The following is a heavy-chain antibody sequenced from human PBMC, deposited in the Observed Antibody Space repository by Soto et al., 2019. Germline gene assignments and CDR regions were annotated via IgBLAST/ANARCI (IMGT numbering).Heavy chain of an antibody. CDR2: ISYDGSNK. D-gene: IGHD3-10*01. J-gene: IGHJ6*02. CDR1: VFTFSSYG. V-gene: IGHV3-30*18. CDR3: AKDIKYGSGSSPDYYYYGMDV. Sequence: GGSLRLSCAASVFTFSSYGMHWVRQAPGKGLEWVAVISYDGSNKYYADSVKGRFTISRDNSKNTLYLQMNSLRAEDTAVYYCAKDIKYGSGSSPDYYYYGMDVWGQGTTVTVSS.